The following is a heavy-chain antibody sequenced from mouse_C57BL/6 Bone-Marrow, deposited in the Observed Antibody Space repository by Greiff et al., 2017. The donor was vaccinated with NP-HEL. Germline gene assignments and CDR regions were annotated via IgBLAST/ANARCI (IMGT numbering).Heavy chain of an antibody. CDR2: IDPSDSYT. CDR1: GYTFTSYW. CDR3: ARGDGNYPFAY. J-gene: IGHJ3*01. Sequence: QVQLQQPGAELVMPGASVKLSCKASGYTFTSYWMHWVKQRPGQGLEWIGEIDPSDSYTNYNQKFKGQSTLTVDKSSSTAYMQLSSLTSEDSAVYYCARGDGNYPFAYWGQGTLVTVSA. D-gene: IGHD2-1*01. V-gene: IGHV1-69*01.